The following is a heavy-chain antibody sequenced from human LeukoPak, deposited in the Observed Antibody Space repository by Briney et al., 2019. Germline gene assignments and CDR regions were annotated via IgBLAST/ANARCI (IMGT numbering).Heavy chain of an antibody. CDR2: IWYDGSNK. D-gene: IGHD3-16*01. CDR3: ARGMATVPWGGLDY. V-gene: IGHV3-33*01. J-gene: IGHJ4*02. CDR1: GFTFSSYG. Sequence: GGSLRLSCAASGFTFSSYGMHWVRQAPGKGLEWVAVIWYDGSNKYYADSVKGRFTISRDNSKNTLYLQMNSLRAEDTAVYYCARGMATVPWGGLDYWGQGTLVTVSS.